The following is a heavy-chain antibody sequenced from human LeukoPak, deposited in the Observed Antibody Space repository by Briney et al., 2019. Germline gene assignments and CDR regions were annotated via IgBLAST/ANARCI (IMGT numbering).Heavy chain of an antibody. V-gene: IGHV4-39*07. Sequence: SETLSLTCTVSYGSISDISYYWGWIRQPPGKGLEWIGSIYYSGRTYYNSSLKSRVTISVDTSMNQFSLKVTSVTAADTAVYYCASAYYDILGGHFDYWGQGTLVTVSS. CDR2: IYYSGRT. D-gene: IGHD3-9*01. J-gene: IGHJ4*02. CDR1: YGSISDISYY. CDR3: ASAYYDILGGHFDY.